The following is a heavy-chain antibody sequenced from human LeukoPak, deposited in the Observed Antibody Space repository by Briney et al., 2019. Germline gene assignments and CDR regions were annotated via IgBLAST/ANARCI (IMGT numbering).Heavy chain of an antibody. CDR1: GNSFNTLW. D-gene: IGHD3-16*01. V-gene: IGHV5-51*01. Sequence: GESLKISCKGSGNSFNTLWIGWVRQQPGKGLEWMGIIYVGDSDTRYSPAFQGQVTISADKSISTAYLQWSSLKASDTAMYYCARLASVSWGISPRYIDVWGKGTTVTVSS. CDR3: ARLASVSWGISPRYIDV. CDR2: IYVGDSDT. J-gene: IGHJ6*03.